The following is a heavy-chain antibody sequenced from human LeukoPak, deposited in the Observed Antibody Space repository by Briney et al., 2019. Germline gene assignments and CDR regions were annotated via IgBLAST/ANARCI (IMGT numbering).Heavy chain of an antibody. CDR2: IYSGGST. J-gene: IGHJ4*02. CDR3: ARGRATKNSDY. V-gene: IGHV3-53*01. CDR1: GFTVGSNY. D-gene: IGHD1-26*01. Sequence: GGSLRLSCAASGFTVGSNYMNWVRQAPGKGLEWVSVIYSGGSTYYADSVKGRFTISRDNAKNFLYLQMNSLRAEDTAVYFCARGRATKNSDYWGQGTLVTVSS.